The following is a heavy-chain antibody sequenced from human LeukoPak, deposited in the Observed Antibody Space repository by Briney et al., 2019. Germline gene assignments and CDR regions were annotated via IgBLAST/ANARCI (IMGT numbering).Heavy chain of an antibody. CDR2: IIPIFGTA. Sequence: SVKVSCKASGGTFSSYAISWVRQAPGQGLEWMGGIIPIFGTANYAQKFQGRVTITADKSTSTAYMELSSLRSDDTAVYYCARGGYFDWLFNYYFDYWGQGTLVTVSS. V-gene: IGHV1-69*06. CDR1: GGTFSSYA. D-gene: IGHD3-9*01. J-gene: IGHJ4*02. CDR3: ARGGYFDWLFNYYFDY.